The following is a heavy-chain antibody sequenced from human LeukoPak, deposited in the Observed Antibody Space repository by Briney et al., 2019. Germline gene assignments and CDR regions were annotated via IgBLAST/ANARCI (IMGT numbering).Heavy chain of an antibody. CDR3: ARHPTWIQLDY. Sequence: SETLSLTCIVSGDSISSGNWWSWVRQPPGKGLEWIGDFYHRGTTNYNPSLKSRVSISVDMSKNHLFLNLTSVTAADTAVYYCARHPTWIQLDYWGQGTLVTVSS. V-gene: IGHV4-4*02. CDR1: GDSISSGNW. J-gene: IGHJ4*02. CDR2: FYHRGTT. D-gene: IGHD5-18*01.